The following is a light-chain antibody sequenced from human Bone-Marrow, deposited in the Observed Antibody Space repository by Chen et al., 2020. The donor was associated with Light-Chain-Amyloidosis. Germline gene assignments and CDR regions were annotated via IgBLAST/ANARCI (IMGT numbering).Light chain of an antibody. CDR3: QQSSNWPPHT. CDR2: DAS. J-gene: IGKJ2*01. CDR1: QRITTY. Sequence: EIVLTQSPSTLSLSPGERATLSCRASQRITTYLSWYQQKPGQAPRLLIHDASIRATDTPARFSGSGYGSDFILTSSSLEPEDFALYFCQQSSNWPPHTFGQGTRLEIK. V-gene: IGKV3-11*02.